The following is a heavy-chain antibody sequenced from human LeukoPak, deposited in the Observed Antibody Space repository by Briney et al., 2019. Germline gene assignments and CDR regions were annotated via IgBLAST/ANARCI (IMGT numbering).Heavy chain of an antibody. D-gene: IGHD1-26*01. CDR3: ARDREGRLMPVSKSRDRRDNWFDP. Sequence: SVKVSCEASGYTFSSYAISWVRQAPGQGLEWMGGIIPIFGTANYAQKFQGRVTITADESTSTAYMELSSLRSEDTAVYYCARDREGRLMPVSKSRDRRDNWFDPWGQGTLVTVSS. V-gene: IGHV1-69*13. J-gene: IGHJ5*02. CDR1: GYTFSSYA. CDR2: IIPIFGTA.